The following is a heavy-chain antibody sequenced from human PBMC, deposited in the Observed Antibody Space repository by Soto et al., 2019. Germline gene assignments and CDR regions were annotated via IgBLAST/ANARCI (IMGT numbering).Heavy chain of an antibody. CDR2: ISGYNGHT. V-gene: IGHV1-18*01. CDR3: AREGEMPYYYYGLDV. Sequence: QVQLVQSGAEVRKPGASVKVSCKASGYTFTTYGIIWVRQAPGQGLEWMGWISGYNGHTKYAQKFKGRVTMTTDTSTSTVYMDLRSLRSDDTAVYYCAREGEMPYYYYGLDVWGQGTTVTVSS. D-gene: IGHD3-16*01. CDR1: GYTFTTYG. J-gene: IGHJ6*02.